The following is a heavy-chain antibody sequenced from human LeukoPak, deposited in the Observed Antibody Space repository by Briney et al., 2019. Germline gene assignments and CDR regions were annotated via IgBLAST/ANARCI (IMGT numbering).Heavy chain of an antibody. CDR1: GGSISSSSYC. V-gene: IGHV4-39*01. J-gene: IGHJ5*02. D-gene: IGHD5-24*01. CDR3: ARPENYRPEDWFDP. Sequence: PSETLSLTCTVSGGSISSSSYCWGWIRQPPGKGLEWIGSICYSGSTFYNPSLKPRVTLSVHTSKNQFSLKLRSVTAADTAVYYCARPENYRPEDWFDPWGQGPLVTVSS. CDR2: ICYSGST.